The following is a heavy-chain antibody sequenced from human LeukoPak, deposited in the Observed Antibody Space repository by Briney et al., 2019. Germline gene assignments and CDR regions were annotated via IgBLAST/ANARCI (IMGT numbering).Heavy chain of an antibody. V-gene: IGHV3-30*04. CDR2: MSFDVNNK. D-gene: IGHD2-2*02. CDR3: ARGYCTSSSCYNDY. CDR1: GFTFSTYA. J-gene: IGHJ4*02. Sequence: GRSLRLSCVTYGFTFSTYAFRWVRQAPGKGLEWVATMSFDVNNKYYADSVRGRFTISRDNSKNTLYLQMNSLRAEDTAVYSCARGYCTSSSCYNDYWGQGTLVTVSS.